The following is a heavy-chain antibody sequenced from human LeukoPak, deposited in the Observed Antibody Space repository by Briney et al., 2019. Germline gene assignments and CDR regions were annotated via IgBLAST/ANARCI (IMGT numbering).Heavy chain of an antibody. CDR1: GFTFSSYS. CDR3: ARTGWGAYGMDV. V-gene: IGHV3-21*04. CDR2: ISSSSSYI. J-gene: IGHJ6*02. D-gene: IGHD1-26*01. Sequence: GGSLRLSCAASGFTFSSYSMNWVRQAPGKGLEWVSSISSSSSYIYYADSVKGRFTISRDTFENTVHLEMSDLRVEDTAVYYCARTGWGAYGMDVWGPGTTVTVSS.